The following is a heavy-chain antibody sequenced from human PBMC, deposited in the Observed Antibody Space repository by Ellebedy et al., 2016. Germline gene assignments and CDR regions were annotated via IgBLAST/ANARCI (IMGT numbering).Heavy chain of an antibody. D-gene: IGHD3-16*01. CDR3: ARGVGGTSLNWFDP. CDR2: ITSSSSYI. CDR1: GFTLSDYS. V-gene: IGHV3-21*01. J-gene: IGHJ5*02. Sequence: GGSLRLXXAASGFTLSDYSMNWVRQAPGKGLEWVSSITSSSSYIFYADSVKGRFTISRDNAKNSVYLQMNSLGGEDTALYYCARGVGGTSLNWFDPWGQGTLVTVSS.